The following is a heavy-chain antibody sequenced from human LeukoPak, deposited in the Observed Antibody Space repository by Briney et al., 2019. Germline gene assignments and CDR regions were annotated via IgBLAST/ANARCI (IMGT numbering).Heavy chain of an antibody. D-gene: IGHD3-22*01. J-gene: IGHJ4*02. Sequence: PSETLSLTCTVSGGSISSYYWSWIRQPPGKGLEWIGYIYYSGSTNYNPSLKSRVTISADTSKNQFSLKLSSVTAADTAVYYCARGHYYDSSGHDYWGQGTLVTVSS. V-gene: IGHV4-59*01. CDR3: ARGHYYDSSGHDY. CDR2: IYYSGST. CDR1: GGSISSYY.